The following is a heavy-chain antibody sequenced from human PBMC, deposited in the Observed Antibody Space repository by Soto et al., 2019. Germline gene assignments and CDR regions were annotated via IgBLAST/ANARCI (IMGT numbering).Heavy chain of an antibody. D-gene: IGHD5-18*01. CDR2: IYYSGST. J-gene: IGHJ4*02. CDR3: ARSGYSYGPNPLLY. Sequence: PSDTLSLTCTLSCGSISSGGYYWSSIRQHPGKGLEWIGYIYYSGSTYYNPSLKSRVTISVDTSKNQFSLKLSSVTAADTAVYYCARSGYSYGPNPLLYWGQGTLVTVS. V-gene: IGHV4-31*03. CDR1: CGSISSGGYY.